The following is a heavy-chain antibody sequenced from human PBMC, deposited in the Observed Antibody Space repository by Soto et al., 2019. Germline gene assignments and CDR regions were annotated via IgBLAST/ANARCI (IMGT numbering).Heavy chain of an antibody. V-gene: IGHV3-30-3*01. CDR3: ARDKQRHQGTIFGVVIGRYYCYGMDV. D-gene: IGHD3-3*01. CDR1: GFTFSSYA. CDR2: ISYDGSNK. Sequence: QVQLVESGGGVVQPGRSLRLSCAASGFTFSSYAMHWVRQAPGKGLEWVAVISYDGSNKYYADSVKGRFTISRDNSKNTLYLQMNSLRAEDTAVYYCARDKQRHQGTIFGVVIGRYYCYGMDVWGQGTTVTVSS. J-gene: IGHJ6*02.